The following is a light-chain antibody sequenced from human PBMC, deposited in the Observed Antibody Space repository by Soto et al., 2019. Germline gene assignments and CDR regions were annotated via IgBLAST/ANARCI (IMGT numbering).Light chain of an antibody. CDR1: QSVSSNY. CDR2: GAS. Sequence: ENVLTQFPGTLSLSPGERATLSCRASQSVSSNYLAWYQQKPGQAPRLLIYGASSRAAGIPDRFRGSGSGTDFTLTISSLEPADFAVYYCQQRSNWPLTFGGGTKVEIK. J-gene: IGKJ4*01. V-gene: IGKV3D-20*02. CDR3: QQRSNWPLT.